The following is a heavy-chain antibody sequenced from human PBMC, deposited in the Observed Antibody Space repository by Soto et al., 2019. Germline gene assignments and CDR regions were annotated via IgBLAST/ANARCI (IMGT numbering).Heavy chain of an antibody. CDR2: ISYDGSNK. D-gene: IGHD6-13*01. J-gene: IGHJ6*02. V-gene: IGHV3-30-3*01. Sequence: GGSLRLSCAASGFTFSSYAMHWVRQAPGKGLEWVAVISYDGSNKYYADSVKGRFTIFRDNSKNTLYLQMNSLRAEDTAVYYCARVGSSWYNFYYYYGMDVWGQGTTVTVSS. CDR3: ARVGSSWYNFYYYYGMDV. CDR1: GFTFSSYA.